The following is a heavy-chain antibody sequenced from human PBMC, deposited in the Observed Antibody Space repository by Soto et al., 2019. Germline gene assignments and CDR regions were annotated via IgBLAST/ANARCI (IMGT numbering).Heavy chain of an antibody. J-gene: IGHJ5*02. CDR3: ARVRPIVATIKAWFDP. D-gene: IGHD5-12*01. CDR2: IHGGNDNT. CDR1: GYTFTSYA. V-gene: IGHV1-3*01. Sequence: ASVKVSCKASGYTFTSYAIHWVRQAPGQRLEWMGWIHGGNDNTAYSQKFQGRVTITRDTSASTAYMELSSLRSEDTAVYYCARVRPIVATIKAWFDPWGQGTLVTVSS.